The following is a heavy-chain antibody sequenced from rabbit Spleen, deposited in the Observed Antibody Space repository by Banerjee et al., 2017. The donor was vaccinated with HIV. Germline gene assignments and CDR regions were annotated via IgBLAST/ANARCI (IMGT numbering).Heavy chain of an antibody. V-gene: IGHV1S40*01. D-gene: IGHD4-1*01. J-gene: IGHJ6*01. CDR2: IDTGSSDFT. Sequence: QSLEESGGDLVKPGASLTLTCIASGVSFSGNSYMCWVRQAPGKGLEWIACIDTGSSDFTYFASWAKGRFTISKTSSTTVTLQMTSLTAADTATYFCARDLTGVIGWNFGWWGPGTLVTVS. CDR3: ARDLTGVIGWNFGW. CDR1: GVSFSGNSY.